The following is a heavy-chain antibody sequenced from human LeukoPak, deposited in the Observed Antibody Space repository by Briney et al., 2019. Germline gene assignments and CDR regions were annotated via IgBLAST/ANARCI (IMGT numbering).Heavy chain of an antibody. CDR2: ISSSGSYR. D-gene: IGHD2-21*02. CDR3: ASRASCGGDCYQFDY. CDR1: GFTFSNYN. J-gene: IGHJ4*02. Sequence: GGSLRLSCAASGFTFSNYNMNWVRQAPGKGLEWVSPISSSGSYRYYADSIKGRFTISRDNAKNSLYLQMNSLRAEDTAVYYCASRASCGGDCYQFDYWGQGTLVTVSS. V-gene: IGHV3-21*01.